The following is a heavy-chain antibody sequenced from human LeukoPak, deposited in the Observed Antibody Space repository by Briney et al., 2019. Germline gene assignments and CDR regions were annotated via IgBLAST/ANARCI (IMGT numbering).Heavy chain of an antibody. CDR2: ISGSGIPT. J-gene: IGHJ4*02. CDR1: GFTLSTNA. Sequence: PGGSLRLSCLTSGFTLSTNAMSWVRQAPGKGLEWVSVISGSGIPTSYADSVKGRFTISRDNSKNTLYLQMNSLRVEDTAVYHCAKVTGSYYGSPDYWGQGTLVTVSS. V-gene: IGHV3-23*01. CDR3: AKVTGSYYGSPDY. D-gene: IGHD3-10*01.